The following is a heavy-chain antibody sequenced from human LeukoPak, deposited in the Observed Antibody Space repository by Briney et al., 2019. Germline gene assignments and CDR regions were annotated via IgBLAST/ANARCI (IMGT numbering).Heavy chain of an antibody. CDR1: GXSISGSSDY. CDR2: IYNSGHT. CDR3: ARAAVTTSRYFQH. J-gene: IGHJ1*01. Sequence: ASETLSLTCTVSGXSISGSSDYWSWIRQPPGKGLEWIGYIYNSGHTNYNPSLKSRVTISEDTSKNQLSLKLSSVTAADTAVYYCARAAVTTSRYFQHWGQGTLVTVSS. V-gene: IGHV4-61*01. D-gene: IGHD4-17*01.